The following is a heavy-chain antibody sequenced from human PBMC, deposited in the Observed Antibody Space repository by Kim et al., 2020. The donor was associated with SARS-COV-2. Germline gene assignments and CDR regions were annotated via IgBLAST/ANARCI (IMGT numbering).Heavy chain of an antibody. V-gene: IGHV3-23*03. CDR2: VYSGGIAT. CDR3: AKGGSYSGDWFDP. Sequence: GGSLRLSCAASGFTFSSYAMSWVRQAPGKGLEWVSVVYSGGIATFYGDSVKGRFTISRDNSKNTLYLQMNSLRAEDTAVYYCAKGGSYSGDWFDPWGQGTLVTVSS. D-gene: IGHD1-26*01. J-gene: IGHJ5*02. CDR1: GFTFSSYA.